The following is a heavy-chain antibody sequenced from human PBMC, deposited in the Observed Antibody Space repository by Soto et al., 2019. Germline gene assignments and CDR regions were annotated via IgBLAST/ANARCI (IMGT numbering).Heavy chain of an antibody. V-gene: IGHV1-69*13. Sequence: ASVKVSCKASGGTFSSYAISWVRQAPGQGLEWMGGIIPIFGTANYAQKFQGRVTLTADESTSTAYMELSSLRSEDTAVYYCARAPGEWELPSNWFDPWGQGTLVTVSS. CDR3: ARAPGEWELPSNWFDP. CDR2: IIPIFGTA. CDR1: GGTFSSYA. D-gene: IGHD1-26*01. J-gene: IGHJ5*02.